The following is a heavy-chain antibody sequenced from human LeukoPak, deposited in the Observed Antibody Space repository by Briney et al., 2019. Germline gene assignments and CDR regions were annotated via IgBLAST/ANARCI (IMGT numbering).Heavy chain of an antibody. CDR2: ISSSGSYI. D-gene: IGHD3-22*01. V-gene: IGHV3-21*01. CDR3: ARGGYYYDTGGLRAFDI. J-gene: IGHJ3*02. Sequence: GGSLRLSCAASGFTFSSYSMNWVRQAPGKGLEWVSSISSSGSYIYYADSLKGRFTISRDNAKNSLYVQMNSLRAEDTAVYYCARGGYYYDTGGLRAFDIWGQGTMVTASS. CDR1: GFTFSSYS.